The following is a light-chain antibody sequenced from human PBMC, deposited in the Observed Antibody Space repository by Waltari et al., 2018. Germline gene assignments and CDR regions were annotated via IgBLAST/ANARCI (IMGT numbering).Light chain of an antibody. CDR3: QQYYNSPPT. V-gene: IGKV4-1*01. CDR2: WAS. J-gene: IGKJ1*01. Sequence: DIVMTQSPDSLAVSLGERATINCHSSQRILNYKNYLAWYPQKPGQPPKLLIYWASNRESGVPDRFSGSGSGTDFTLTISSLQAEDVAIYFCQQYYNSPPTFGQGTKVQIK. CDR1: QRILNYKNY.